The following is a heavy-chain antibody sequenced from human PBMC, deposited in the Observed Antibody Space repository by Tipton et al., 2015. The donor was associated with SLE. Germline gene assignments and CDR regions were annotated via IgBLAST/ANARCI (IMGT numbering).Heavy chain of an antibody. CDR3: ARPLWFGESPAFDI. CDR2: IYTSGST. J-gene: IGHJ3*02. D-gene: IGHD3-10*01. Sequence: TLSLTCTVSGCSLSSYYWSWFRQPAGKGLEWIGRIYTSGSTNYNPSLKSRVTITVDTSKNQFSLKLSSVTAADTAVYYCARPLWFGESPAFDIWGQGTMVTVSS. CDR1: GCSLSSYY. V-gene: IGHV4-4*07.